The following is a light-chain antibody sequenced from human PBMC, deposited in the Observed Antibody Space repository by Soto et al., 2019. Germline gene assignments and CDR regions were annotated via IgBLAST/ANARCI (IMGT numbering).Light chain of an antibody. CDR1: QSVSSD. CDR3: HQRSNWPLT. CDR2: DVS. V-gene: IGKV3-11*01. Sequence: EIVMTQSPATLSVSPGERATLSCRASQSVSSDLVWYQQKAGQAPRLLIYDVSKRATGIPARFSGSGSRTDFTLTINSLEPEDFAIYFCHQRSNWPLTFGGGTKLEIK. J-gene: IGKJ4*01.